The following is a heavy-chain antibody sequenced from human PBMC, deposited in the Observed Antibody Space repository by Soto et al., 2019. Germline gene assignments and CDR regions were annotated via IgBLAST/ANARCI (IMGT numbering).Heavy chain of an antibody. D-gene: IGHD6-13*01. J-gene: IGHJ4*02. CDR3: AKSIGSAAVLYYFDY. CDR2: ISWNSGSI. V-gene: IGHV3-9*01. CDR1: GFTFDDYA. Sequence: EVQLVESGGGLVQPGRSLRLSCAASGFTFDDYAMHWVRQAPGKGLEWVSGISWNSGSIGYADSVKGRFTISRDNAKNSLYLQMNSLRAEDTALYYCAKSIGSAAVLYYFDYWGQGTLVTVSS.